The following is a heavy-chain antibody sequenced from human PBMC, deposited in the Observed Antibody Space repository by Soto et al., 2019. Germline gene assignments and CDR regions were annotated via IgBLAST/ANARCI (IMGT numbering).Heavy chain of an antibody. J-gene: IGHJ6*03. CDR3: ARTTGDYYYYDMDV. CDR1: GGSISSYY. CDR2: IYYSGST. D-gene: IGHD3-9*01. V-gene: IGHV4-59*01. Sequence: PSETLSLTCTVSGGSISSYYWSWIRQPPGKGLEWIGYIYYSGSTNYNPSLKSRVTISVDTSKNQFSLKLSSVTAPDTAVYYLARTTGDYYYYDMDVWGKGTTVTVTS.